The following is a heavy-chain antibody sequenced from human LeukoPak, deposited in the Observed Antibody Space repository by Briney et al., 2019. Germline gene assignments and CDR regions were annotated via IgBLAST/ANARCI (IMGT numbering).Heavy chain of an antibody. CDR3: VREGSGSYDSWGQGTLVTVSSGESSQPLSYDY. CDR1: GFTFSRYA. CDR2: ICSSGGCT. J-gene: IGHJ4*02. V-gene: IGHV3-64D*06. D-gene: IGHD3-10*01. Sequence: PGGSLRLSCSVSGFTFSRYAMHWVRQAPGKGLEYVSAICSSGGCTYYADCVKGRFTVSRDNSKNTLYLQMSSLRTEDTAVYYCVREGSGSYDSWGQGTLVTVSSGESSQPLSYDYWGQGTLVTVSS.